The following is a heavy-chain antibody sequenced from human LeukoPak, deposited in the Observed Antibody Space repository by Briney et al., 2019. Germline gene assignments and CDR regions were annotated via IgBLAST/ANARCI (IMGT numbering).Heavy chain of an antibody. J-gene: IGHJ4*02. Sequence: GGSLRLSCAASGFTFSSCWRSWVRQAPGKGLEWVANIKEDGSEKYYVDSVKGRFTIPRDTAKNSLYLQMNSLRADDTAVYYWARARGCYGSGSPEYYFDYWGKETLVTVPS. CDR1: GFTFSSCW. V-gene: IGHV3-7*01. CDR2: IKEDGSEK. CDR3: ARARGCYGSGSPEYYFDY. D-gene: IGHD3-10*01.